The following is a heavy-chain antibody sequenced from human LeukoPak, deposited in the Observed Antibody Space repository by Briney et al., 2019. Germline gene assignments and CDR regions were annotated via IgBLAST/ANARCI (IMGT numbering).Heavy chain of an antibody. Sequence: GGSLRLSCAASGFTVSSNYMSWVRQAPGKGLEWVSVIYSGGNTYYADSVKGRFTISRDNSKNTVYFQLDSLRAEDTAVYYCARRIPYGSGRQHPGKYYFDYWGQGTLVTVSS. V-gene: IGHV3-53*01. CDR2: IYSGGNT. CDR3: ARRIPYGSGRQHPGKYYFDY. CDR1: GFTVSSNY. D-gene: IGHD3-10*01. J-gene: IGHJ4*02.